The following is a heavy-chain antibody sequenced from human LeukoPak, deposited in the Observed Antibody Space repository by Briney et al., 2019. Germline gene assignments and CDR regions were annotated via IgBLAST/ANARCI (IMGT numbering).Heavy chain of an antibody. D-gene: IGHD2-2*01. V-gene: IGHV4-30-4*08. CDR2: IYYSGST. CDR3: ARPGLLPAAISYDAFDI. CDR1: GGSISSGDYY. Sequence: SETLSLTCTVSGGSISSGDYYWSWIRQPPGKGLEWIGYIYYSGSTYYNPSLKSRVTISVDTSKNQFSLKLNSVTAADTAVYYCARPGLLPAAISYDAFDIWGQGTMVTVSS. J-gene: IGHJ3*02.